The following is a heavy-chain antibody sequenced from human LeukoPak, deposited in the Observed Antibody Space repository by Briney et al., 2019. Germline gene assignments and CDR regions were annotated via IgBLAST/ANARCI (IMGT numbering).Heavy chain of an antibody. V-gene: IGHV3-53*01. CDR2: TYSGGST. Sequence: GGSLRLSCAASGFTVSSNYMSWVRQAPGKGLEWVSVTYSGGSTYYADSVKGRFAISRDNSKNTLYLQMNSLRAEDTAVYYCARDTNYGDYDYWGQGTLVTVSS. CDR3: ARDTNYGDYDY. D-gene: IGHD4-17*01. J-gene: IGHJ4*02. CDR1: GFTVSSNY.